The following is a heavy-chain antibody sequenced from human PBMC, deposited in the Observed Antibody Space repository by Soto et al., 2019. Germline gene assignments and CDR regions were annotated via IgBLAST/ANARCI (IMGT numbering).Heavy chain of an antibody. CDR2: IFYSGTT. V-gene: IGHV4-39*07. J-gene: IGHJ5*02. CDR3: ARVPDR. Sequence: SETMSLTCTVSGGSLNSPDYCWAWIRQPPGKVLEWIGNIFYSGTTYYTPSLKSRVTISVDTSKKQFSLKLSSVTAADTAVYYCARVPDRWGQGTLVTVSS. CDR1: GGSLNSPDYC. D-gene: IGHD2-2*01.